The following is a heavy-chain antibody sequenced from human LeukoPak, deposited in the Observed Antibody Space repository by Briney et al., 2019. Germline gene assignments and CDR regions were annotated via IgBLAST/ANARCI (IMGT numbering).Heavy chain of an antibody. D-gene: IGHD2-21*01. Sequence: GGSLRLSCAASGFTFSSYGMDWVHQAPGKGLEWVAFIRYDGSNKYYADSVKGRFTISRDNSKNMLYLQMNSLRAEDTAVYYCAKGGPVIPDYWGQGTLVTVSS. CDR2: IRYDGSNK. J-gene: IGHJ4*02. V-gene: IGHV3-30*02. CDR3: AKGGPVIPDY. CDR1: GFTFSSYG.